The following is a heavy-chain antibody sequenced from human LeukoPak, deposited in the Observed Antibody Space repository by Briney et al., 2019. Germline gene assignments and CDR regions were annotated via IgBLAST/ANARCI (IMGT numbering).Heavy chain of an antibody. CDR1: RYTFTSYG. V-gene: IGHV1-18*01. D-gene: IGHD1-26*01. Sequence: SVQVSFHASRYTFTSYGISWVRPAPGQGLEWMGWISANNGNTKYNTEYAQNLQGRVTMTTDISTSTAYMELRTLRSDDTAVYYCARDRDRSGSQSYWGQGTLVTVSS. CDR2: ISANNGNT. J-gene: IGHJ4*02. CDR3: ARDRDRSGSQSY.